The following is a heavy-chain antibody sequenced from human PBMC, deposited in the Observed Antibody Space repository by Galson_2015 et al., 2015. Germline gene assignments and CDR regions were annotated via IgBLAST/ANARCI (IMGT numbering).Heavy chain of an antibody. Sequence: SLRLSCAASGFTFINYAMSWVRQAPGKGLEWVSAISSSSYSAYYADSVKGRFTISRDKSKNTVYLQMNSLRVDDTALYYCAKDRDYGDPQDAFDIWGQGTLVPVSS. D-gene: IGHD4-17*01. J-gene: IGHJ3*02. CDR2: ISSSSYSA. CDR3: AKDRDYGDPQDAFDI. CDR1: GFTFINYA. V-gene: IGHV3-23*01.